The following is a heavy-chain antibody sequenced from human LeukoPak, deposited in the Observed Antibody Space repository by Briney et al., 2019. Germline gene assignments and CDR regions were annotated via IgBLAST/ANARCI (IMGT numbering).Heavy chain of an antibody. D-gene: IGHD4-17*01. CDR2: INHSGST. CDR1: GGSFSGYY. CDR3: ARGTITTVTYYFDY. Sequence: SETLSLTCAVYGGSFSGYYWSWIRQPPGKGLEWIGEINHSGSTNYNPSLKSRVTISVDTSKNQFSLKLSSVTAADTAVYYCARGTITTVTYYFDYWGQGALVTVSS. J-gene: IGHJ4*02. V-gene: IGHV4-34*01.